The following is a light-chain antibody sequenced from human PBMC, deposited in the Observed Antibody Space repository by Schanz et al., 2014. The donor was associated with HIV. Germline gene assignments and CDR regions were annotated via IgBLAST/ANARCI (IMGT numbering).Light chain of an antibody. CDR2: DVN. Sequence: QSALTQPASVSGSPGQSLTISCTGTSSDIGAYSYVSWYQHHPGKAPKLMIYDVNYRPSGVSSRFSGSKSGNTASLTISGLQAEDEADYYCTSYTTTNPWLFGGGTKLTVL. V-gene: IGLV2-14*03. J-gene: IGLJ3*02. CDR1: SSDIGAYSY. CDR3: TSYTTTNPWL.